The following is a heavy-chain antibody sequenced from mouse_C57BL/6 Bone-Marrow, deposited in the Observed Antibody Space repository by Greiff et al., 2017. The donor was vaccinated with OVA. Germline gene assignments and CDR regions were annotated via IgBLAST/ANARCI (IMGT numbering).Heavy chain of an antibody. CDR1: EYEFPSNA. CDR2: INSDGGST. CDR3: ARHSNYVDYFDY. Sequence: EVQLMASWGALFQPGESLKLSCESNEYEFPSNAISWFRRTPERRLELVAAINSDGGSTYYPDTMERRFIISRDNTKKTLYLQMSSLRSEDTALYYCARHSNYVDYFDYWGQGTTLTVSS. V-gene: IGHV5-2*01. D-gene: IGHD2-5*01. J-gene: IGHJ2*01.